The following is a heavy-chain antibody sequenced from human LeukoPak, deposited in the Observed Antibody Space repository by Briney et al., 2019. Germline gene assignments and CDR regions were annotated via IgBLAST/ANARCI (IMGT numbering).Heavy chain of an antibody. CDR3: ARGDIAAAGTGYYYNGMDV. Sequence: PSETLSLTRTVSGVSVNRGGYYCSWIRQYRGGGLEWIGYIYHSGSTYYNPSLKSRVTISVDRSKNQFSLKLSSVTAADTVVYYCARGDIAAAGTGYYYNGMDVWGQGTTVTVSS. J-gene: IGHJ6*02. CDR2: IYHSGST. D-gene: IGHD6-13*01. CDR1: GVSVNRGGYY. V-gene: IGHV4-30-2*06.